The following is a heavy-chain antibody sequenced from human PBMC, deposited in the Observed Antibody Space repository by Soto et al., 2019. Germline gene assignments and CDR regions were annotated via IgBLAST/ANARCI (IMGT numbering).Heavy chain of an antibody. CDR2: IFYLGSS. CDR3: ARHSLALRKNNWFDP. J-gene: IGHJ5*02. Sequence: SETLSLTCTVFGDSIISSDFYWGWVRQPPGKGLEWIGSIFYLGSSYYNPSLKSRVTMSVDTSKNQFSLRLRSVTAADTALYFCARHSLALRKNNWFDPWGQGIMVTVSS. V-gene: IGHV4-39*01. CDR1: GDSIISSDFY. D-gene: IGHD3-3*02.